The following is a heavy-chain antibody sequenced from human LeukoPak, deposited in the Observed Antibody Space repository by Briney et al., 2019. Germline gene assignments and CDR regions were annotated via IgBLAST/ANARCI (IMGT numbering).Heavy chain of an antibody. Sequence: GGSLRLSCAASGFTFSSYWMHWVRQAPGKGLVWVSRINNDGSSTSYADSVKGRFTISRDNAKKSLYLQMNSLRAEDTAVYYCARSSPYGDYLVDAFDIWGQGTMVTVSS. CDR2: INNDGSST. V-gene: IGHV3-74*01. J-gene: IGHJ3*02. D-gene: IGHD4-17*01. CDR1: GFTFSSYW. CDR3: ARSSPYGDYLVDAFDI.